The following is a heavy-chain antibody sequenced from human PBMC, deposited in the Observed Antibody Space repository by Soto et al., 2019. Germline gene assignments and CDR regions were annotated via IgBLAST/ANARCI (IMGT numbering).Heavy chain of an antibody. J-gene: IGHJ2*01. CDR1: GFTFSSYV. CDR3: AKGSDVIYPYWYFDL. D-gene: IGHD3-9*01. CDR2: ISGVGGTT. V-gene: IGHV3-23*01. Sequence: EVQLLESGGGLVQPGESLRLSCAASGFTFSSYVMSWVRQAPGKGLEWVSTISGVGGTTYYADSVQGRFTISRDNSKNTLYLQMTGLSAEDTAVYYCAKGSDVIYPYWYFDLWGRGTLVTVSS.